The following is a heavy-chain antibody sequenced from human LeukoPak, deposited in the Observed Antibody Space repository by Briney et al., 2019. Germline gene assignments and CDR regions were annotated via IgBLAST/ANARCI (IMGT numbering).Heavy chain of an antibody. D-gene: IGHD7-27*01. V-gene: IGHV3-21*01. CDR1: GFTFSTYS. J-gene: IGHJ4*02. CDR3: ARDYTGGWNDY. CDR2: ISSSSSYI. Sequence: GGSLRLSCAASGFTFSTYSMNWVRQAPGKGLEWVSSISSSSSYIYYADSVKGRFTISRDNAKNSLYLQMNSLRADDTAVYYCARDYTGGWNDYWGQGTLVTVSS.